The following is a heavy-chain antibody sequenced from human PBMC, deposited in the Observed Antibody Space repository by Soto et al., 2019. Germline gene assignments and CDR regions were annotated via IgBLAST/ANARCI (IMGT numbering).Heavy chain of an antibody. CDR3: ARVGAVTTSFYYYMDV. V-gene: IGHV4-34*01. D-gene: IGHD4-17*01. J-gene: IGHJ6*03. Sequence: SETLSLTCAVYGGSFSGYYWSWIRQPPGKGLEWIGEINHSGSTNYNPSLKSRVTISVDTSKNQFSLKLSSVSAADTAVYYCARVGAVTTSFYYYMDVWGKGTTVTVSS. CDR1: GGSFSGYY. CDR2: INHSGST.